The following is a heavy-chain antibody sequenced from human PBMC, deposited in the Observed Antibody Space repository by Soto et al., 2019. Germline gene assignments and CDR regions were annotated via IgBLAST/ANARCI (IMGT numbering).Heavy chain of an antibody. CDR1: GYIFTAYS. J-gene: IGHJ1*01. V-gene: IGHV1-46*01. CDR2: VDPSGGST. CDR3: AREENCSDGICYSEYFQR. Sequence: ASVKVSCKASGYIFTAYSMHWVRQAPGQGLEWMGVVDPSGGSTNYAQKFQGRITMTRDTSTSTVYMDLSSLTSEDTAVYYCAREENCSDGICYSEYFQRWGQGTLVTVSS. D-gene: IGHD2-15*01.